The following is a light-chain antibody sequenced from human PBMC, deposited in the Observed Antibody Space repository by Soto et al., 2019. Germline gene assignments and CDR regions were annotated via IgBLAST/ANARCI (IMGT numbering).Light chain of an antibody. Sequence: DIHMTQSPSTLSAALGDIVTITCRASQSISSWLAWDQQKPGKAPKLLIYDASSLESGVPSRFSGSGSGTEFTLTISSLQPDDFATYYCQQYNSYSPYGTFGQGTKVDI. CDR3: QQYNSYSPYGT. CDR2: DAS. V-gene: IGKV1-5*01. J-gene: IGKJ1*01. CDR1: QSISSW.